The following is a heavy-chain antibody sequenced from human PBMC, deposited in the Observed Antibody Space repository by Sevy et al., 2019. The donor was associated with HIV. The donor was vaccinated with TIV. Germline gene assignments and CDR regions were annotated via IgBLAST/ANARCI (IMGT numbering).Heavy chain of an antibody. CDR1: EFTFSKYS. V-gene: IGHV3-23*01. Sequence: GGSLRLSCAASEFTFSKYSMSWVRQPPGKGLEWVSTLSFGCGEINYADSVKGRFTISRDNSKSSVYLQMNNLRPEDTAVYYCAREGCTKPHDYWCQGTLVTVSS. CDR3: AREGCTKPHDY. CDR2: LSFGCGEI. J-gene: IGHJ4*02. D-gene: IGHD2-8*01.